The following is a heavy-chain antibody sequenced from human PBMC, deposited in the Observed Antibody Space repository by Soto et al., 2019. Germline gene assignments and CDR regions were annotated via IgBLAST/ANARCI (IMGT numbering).Heavy chain of an antibody. CDR2: IYYSGST. CDR1: GGSIISYY. J-gene: IGHJ4*02. D-gene: IGHD3-3*01. CDR3: ARAIFGVVIDY. Sequence: SETLSLTCTVSGGSIISYYWSWILQPPWKGLEWIGYIYYSGSTNYNPSLKSRVTISVDTSKNQFSLKLSSVTAADTAVYYCARAIFGVVIDYWGPGTLVTVSA. V-gene: IGHV4-59*01.